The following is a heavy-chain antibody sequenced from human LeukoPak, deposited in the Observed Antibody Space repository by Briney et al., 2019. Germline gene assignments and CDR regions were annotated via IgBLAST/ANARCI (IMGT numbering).Heavy chain of an antibody. V-gene: IGHV4-4*07. Sequence: SDTLDLTCSVSGGAIISYYWSWIRHPAGKGPEWIGRIYPTGKIDCVPSLKTRVPMSTDLSKKQFSLRLRSVTAADTAVYYCARLKFYDSTGYSPGYYMDVWGKGTA. CDR2: IYPTGKI. CDR3: ARLKFYDSTGYSPGYYMDV. CDR1: GGAIISYY. D-gene: IGHD3-22*01. J-gene: IGHJ6*03.